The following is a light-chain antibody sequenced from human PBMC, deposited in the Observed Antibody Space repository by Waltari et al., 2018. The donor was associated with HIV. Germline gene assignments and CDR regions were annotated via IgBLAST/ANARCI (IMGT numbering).Light chain of an antibody. V-gene: IGLV2-8*01. J-gene: IGLJ2*01. CDR2: EVT. CDR1: SSDVGGSNY. Sequence: QSALTQPPSASGSPGQSVTISCTGTSSDVGGSNYVSWYQHHPGKAPKLMIYEVTNRPSGVPDRFSGSKSGNTASLTVSGLQAEDEADYYCSLYAGSNNLVFGGGTKLTVL. CDR3: SLYAGSNNLV.